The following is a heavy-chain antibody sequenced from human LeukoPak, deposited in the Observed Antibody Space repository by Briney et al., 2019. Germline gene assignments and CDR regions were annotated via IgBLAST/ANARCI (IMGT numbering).Heavy chain of an antibody. CDR1: GGSFSGYY. CDR2: INHSGST. CDR3: ARRRLGYYYGSGTKVDWFDP. Sequence: PSETLSLTCAVYGGSFSGYYWSWIRQPPGKGLEWIGEINHSGSTNYNPSLKSRATISVDTSKNQFSLKLSSVTAADTAVYYCARRRLGYYYGSGTKVDWFDPWGQGTLVTVSS. V-gene: IGHV4-34*01. D-gene: IGHD3-10*01. J-gene: IGHJ5*02.